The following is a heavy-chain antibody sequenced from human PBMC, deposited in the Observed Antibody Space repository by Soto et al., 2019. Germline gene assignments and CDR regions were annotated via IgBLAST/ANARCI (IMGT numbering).Heavy chain of an antibody. CDR2: TYFRSKWYN. CDR3: ARVTFDHFVHGFDP. V-gene: IGHV6-1*01. Sequence: PSQTLSLTCAISGDSVSSKTAAWNWIRQSPSRGLEWLGRTYFRSKWYNDYAISVKSRIAINPDTSKNQFSLLLHSVTPEDTAVYYWARVTFDHFVHGFDPWGQGTLVTAPQ. J-gene: IGHJ5*02. CDR1: GDSVSSKTAA. D-gene: IGHD3-9*01.